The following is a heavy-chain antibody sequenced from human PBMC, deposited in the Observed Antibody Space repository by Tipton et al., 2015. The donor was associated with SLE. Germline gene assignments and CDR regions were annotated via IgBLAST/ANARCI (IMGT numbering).Heavy chain of an antibody. D-gene: IGHD4-11*01. Sequence: LSLTCAASGFTFSSYWMHWVRQAPGKGLVWVSRINSDGSSTSYADSVKGRFTISRDNAKNTLYLQMNSLRAEDTAVYYCAKSWKTVGHPPDYWGQGTLVTVSS. CDR2: INSDGSST. J-gene: IGHJ4*02. V-gene: IGHV3-74*01. CDR3: AKSWKTVGHPPDY. CDR1: GFTFSSYW.